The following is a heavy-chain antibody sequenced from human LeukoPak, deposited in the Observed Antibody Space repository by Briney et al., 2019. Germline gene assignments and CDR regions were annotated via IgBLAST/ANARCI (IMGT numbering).Heavy chain of an antibody. CDR1: GGSISSGGYY. CDR2: IYYSGST. V-gene: IGHV4-31*03. J-gene: IGHJ3*02. D-gene: IGHD2-8*01. Sequence: SETLSLTCTVSGGSISSGGYYWSWIRQHPGKGLEWIGYIYYSGSTYYNPSLKSRVTISVDTSKNQFSLKLSSVTAADTAVYYCARDKRLGYCTNGVCSEAFDIWGQGTMVTVSS. CDR3: ARDKRLGYCTNGVCSEAFDI.